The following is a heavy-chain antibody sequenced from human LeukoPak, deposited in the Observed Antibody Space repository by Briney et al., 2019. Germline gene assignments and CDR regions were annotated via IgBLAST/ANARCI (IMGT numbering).Heavy chain of an antibody. D-gene: IGHD4-23*01. Sequence: GGSLRLSCAASGFTFSGYGMHWVRQAPGKGLEWVAVISYDGSNKYYADSVKGRFTISRDNSKNTLYLQMNSLRAEDTAVYYCAKDGDYGGNSGWFDPWGQGTLVTVSS. V-gene: IGHV3-30*18. J-gene: IGHJ5*02. CDR1: GFTFSGYG. CDR3: AKDGDYGGNSGWFDP. CDR2: ISYDGSNK.